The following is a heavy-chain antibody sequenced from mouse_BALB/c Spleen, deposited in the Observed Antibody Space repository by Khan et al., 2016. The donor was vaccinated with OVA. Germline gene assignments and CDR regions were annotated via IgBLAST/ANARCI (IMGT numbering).Heavy chain of an antibody. D-gene: IGHD2-14*01. V-gene: IGHV1-4*01. CDR3: AKEGAYYRSDGWFAY. Sequence: VQLQQSGAELARPGASVKMSCKASGYTFTTYTIHWVKQRPGQGLEWIGYIIPSTDYTTYNQKFKDKATLTADKSSSTAYMQLSSLTSDDSAVYCCAKEGAYYRSDGWFAYWGQGTLVTVSA. J-gene: IGHJ3*01. CDR2: IIPSTDYT. CDR1: GYTFTTYT.